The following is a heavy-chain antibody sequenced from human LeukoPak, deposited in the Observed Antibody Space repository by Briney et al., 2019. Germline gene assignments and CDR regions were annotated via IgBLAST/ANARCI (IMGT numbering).Heavy chain of an antibody. D-gene: IGHD3-10*01. CDR2: IIPILGIA. V-gene: IGHV1-69*04. CDR3: ARDVDSSYYGSGSYN. CDR1: GGTFSSYA. J-gene: IGHJ4*02. Sequence: SVKVSCKASGGTFSSYAISWVRQAPGQGLEWMGRIIPILGIANYAQKFQGRVTITADKSTSTAYMELSSLRSEDTAVYYCARDVDSSYYGSGSYNWGQGTLVTVSS.